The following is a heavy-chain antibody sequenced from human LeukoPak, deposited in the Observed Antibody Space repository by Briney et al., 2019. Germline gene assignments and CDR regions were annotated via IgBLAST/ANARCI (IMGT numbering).Heavy chain of an antibody. CDR1: GGTFSSYA. CDR2: IIPIFGIA. Sequence: ASVKVSSKASGGTFSSYAISWVRQAPGQGLEWMGRIIPIFGIANYAQKFQGRVTITADKSTSTAYMELSSLRSEDTAVYYCARIRDGYNPWGQGTLVTVSS. CDR3: ARIRDGYNP. V-gene: IGHV1-69*04. D-gene: IGHD5-24*01. J-gene: IGHJ5*02.